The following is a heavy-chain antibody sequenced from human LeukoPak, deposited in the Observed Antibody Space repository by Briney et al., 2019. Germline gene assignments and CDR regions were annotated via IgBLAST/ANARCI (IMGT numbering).Heavy chain of an antibody. D-gene: IGHD6-6*01. Sequence: ASAKVSCKVSGYTLTELSMHWVRHAPGKGLEWRGGFDPEDGETIYAQKFQGRVTMTEDTSTDTAYMELSSLRSEDTAVYYCATGRDSSSILVAPFDYWGQGTLVTVSS. CDR1: GYTLTELS. V-gene: IGHV1-24*01. CDR3: ATGRDSSSILVAPFDY. J-gene: IGHJ4*02. CDR2: FDPEDGET.